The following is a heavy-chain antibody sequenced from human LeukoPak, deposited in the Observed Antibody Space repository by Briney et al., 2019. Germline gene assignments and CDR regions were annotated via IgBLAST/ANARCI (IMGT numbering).Heavy chain of an antibody. D-gene: IGHD3-10*01. V-gene: IGHV1-46*01. CDR1: GYTFTSYY. J-gene: IGHJ4*02. CDR3: ARDQRSQGYYGSGSYYNAVGY. Sequence: ASMKVSCKASGYTFTSYYMHWVRQAPGQGLEWMGIINPSGGSTSYAQNFQGRVTMTRDTSTSTVYMEMSSLRSEDTAMYYCARDQRSQGYYGSGSYYNAVGYWGQGTLVTVSS. CDR2: INPSGGST.